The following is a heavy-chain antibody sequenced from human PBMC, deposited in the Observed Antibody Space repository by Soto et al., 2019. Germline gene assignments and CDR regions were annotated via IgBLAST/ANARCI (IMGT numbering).Heavy chain of an antibody. Sequence: QVQLVQSGAEVKKPGSSVKVSCKASGGTFSSYAISWVRQAPGQGLEWMGGIIPIFGTANYAQKFQGRVTIXXDXSXXSAYMELSSLRSEDTAVYYCARADELLLFRCAFDIWGQGTMVTVSS. D-gene: IGHD2-21*02. CDR2: IIPIFGTA. V-gene: IGHV1-69*12. CDR3: ARADELLLFRCAFDI. CDR1: GGTFSSYA. J-gene: IGHJ3*02.